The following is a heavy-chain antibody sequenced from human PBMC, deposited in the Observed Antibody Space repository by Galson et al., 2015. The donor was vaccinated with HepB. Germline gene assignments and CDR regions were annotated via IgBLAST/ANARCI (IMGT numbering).Heavy chain of an antibody. D-gene: IGHD6-19*01. CDR2: IYTSGST. CDR1: GGSISSYY. Sequence: ETLSLTCTVSGGSISSYYWSWIRQPAGKGLEWIGRIYTSGSTNYNPSLKSRVTMSVDTSKNQFSLKLSSVTAADTAVYYCARYIAVAGTGEGAYDYWGQGTLVTVSS. CDR3: ARYIAVAGTGEGAYDY. V-gene: IGHV4-4*07. J-gene: IGHJ4*02.